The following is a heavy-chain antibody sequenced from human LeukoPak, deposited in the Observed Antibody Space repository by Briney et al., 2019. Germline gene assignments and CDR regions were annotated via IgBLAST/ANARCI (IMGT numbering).Heavy chain of an antibody. V-gene: IGHV3-48*02. CDR1: GFTFSSYS. J-gene: IGHJ6*02. Sequence: GGSLRLSCAASGFTFSSYSMNWVRQAPGKGLEWVSYISSSSSTIYYADSVKGRFTISRDNAKNSLYLQMNSLRDEDTAVYYCARDSSSWYYYYGMDVCGQGTTVTVSS. D-gene: IGHD6-13*01. CDR2: ISSSSSTI. CDR3: ARDSSSWYYYYGMDV.